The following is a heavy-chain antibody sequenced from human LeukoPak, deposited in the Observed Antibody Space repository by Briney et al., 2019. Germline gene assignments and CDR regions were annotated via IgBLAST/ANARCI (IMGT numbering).Heavy chain of an antibody. D-gene: IGHD3-10*01. CDR2: ISYDGSNK. Sequence: GRSLRLSCAASGFTFSSYGMHWVRQAPGKGLEWVAVISYDGSNKYYADSVKGRFTISRDNSKNTLYLQMNSLRAEDTAVYYCAKDQITMGRSAFDIWGQGTMVTVSS. CDR3: AKDQITMGRSAFDI. V-gene: IGHV3-30*18. J-gene: IGHJ3*02. CDR1: GFTFSSYG.